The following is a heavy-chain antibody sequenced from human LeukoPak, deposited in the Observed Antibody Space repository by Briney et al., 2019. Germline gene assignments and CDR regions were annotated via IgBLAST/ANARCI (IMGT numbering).Heavy chain of an antibody. CDR2: ISWNSGSI. Sequence: GGSLRLSCAASGFTFDDYAMHWVRQAPGKGLEWVSGISWNSGSIGYADSVKGRFTISRDNAKNSLYLQMNSLRAEDAAVYYCARGYTSPWDRAFDIWGQGTLVTVSS. J-gene: IGHJ3*02. CDR1: GFTFDDYA. V-gene: IGHV3-9*01. CDR3: ARGYTSPWDRAFDI. D-gene: IGHD6-19*01.